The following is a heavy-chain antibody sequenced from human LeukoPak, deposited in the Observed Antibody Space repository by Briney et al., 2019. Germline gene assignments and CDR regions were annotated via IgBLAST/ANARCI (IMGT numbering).Heavy chain of an antibody. J-gene: IGHJ2*01. CDR1: GFTFSGYG. D-gene: IGHD3-10*01. Sequence: PGGSLRLSCAASGFTFSGYGMNWVRQAPGKGLEWVSSISSSSSYIHYADSVKGRFTISRDDAKNSLYLQMNSLRAEATAVYYCAKQGISMVRGVIIKNLDWYFDLWGRGTLVTVSS. CDR2: ISSSSSYI. CDR3: AKQGISMVRGVIIKNLDWYFDL. V-gene: IGHV3-21*04.